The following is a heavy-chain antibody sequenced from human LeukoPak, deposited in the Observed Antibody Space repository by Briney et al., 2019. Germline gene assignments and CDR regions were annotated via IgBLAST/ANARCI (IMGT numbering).Heavy chain of an antibody. V-gene: IGHV3-23*01. CDR1: GFTFSRSA. Sequence: PGGSLRLSCAASGFTFSRSAMSWVRQAPGEGLQWVSAISPSGTDYADSVKGRFTISRDNSQNMLYLQMNNLRAEDTAVYYCAKDPEGYSKYWGQGTLVTVSS. CDR3: AKDPEGYSKY. J-gene: IGHJ4*02. CDR2: ISPSGT. D-gene: IGHD3-9*01.